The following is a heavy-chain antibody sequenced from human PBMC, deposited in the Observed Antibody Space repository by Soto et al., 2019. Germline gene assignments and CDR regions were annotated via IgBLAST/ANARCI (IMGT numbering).Heavy chain of an antibody. CDR2: ITSSGDRA. Sequence: EVQLVESGGGLAQPGGSLRLSCVASGFTFSYYEMNWVRQAPGKGLEWISYITSSGDRAQYADSVQGRFTISRDNTKTLLYLHMTSLSAEDTGRYYCARDIFDNWGQGTLVTVSS. CDR3: ARDIFDN. CDR1: GFTFSYYE. V-gene: IGHV3-48*03. J-gene: IGHJ4*02.